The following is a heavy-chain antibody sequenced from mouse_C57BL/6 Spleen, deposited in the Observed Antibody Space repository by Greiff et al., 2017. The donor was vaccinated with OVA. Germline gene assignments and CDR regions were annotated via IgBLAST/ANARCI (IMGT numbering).Heavy chain of an antibody. CDR3: AISRFDSSVFDY. V-gene: IGHV1-74*01. CDR2: IHPYDSDT. D-gene: IGHD3-2*02. Sequence: QVQLQQPGAELVKPGASVKVSCKASGYTFTSYWMHWVKQRPGQGLEWIGRIHPYDSDTNYNQKFKGKATLTVDKSSSTAYMQLSSLTSEDSAVYYCAISRFDSSVFDYWGQGTTLTVSS. CDR1: GYTFTSYW. J-gene: IGHJ2*01.